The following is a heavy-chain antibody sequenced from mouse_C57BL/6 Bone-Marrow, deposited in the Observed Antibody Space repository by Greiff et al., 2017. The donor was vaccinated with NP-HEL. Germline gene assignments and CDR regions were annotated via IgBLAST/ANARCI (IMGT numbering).Heavy chain of an antibody. CDR3: ARGLGPWFAY. CDR1: GYTFTSYG. Sequence: QVQLKESGAELARPGASVKLSCKASGYTFTSYGISWVKQRTGQGLEWIGEIYPRSGNTYYNEKFKGKATLTADKSSSTAYMELRSLTSEDSAVCFCARGLGPWFAYWGQGTLVTVSA. CDR2: IYPRSGNT. V-gene: IGHV1-81*01. D-gene: IGHD4-1*01. J-gene: IGHJ3*01.